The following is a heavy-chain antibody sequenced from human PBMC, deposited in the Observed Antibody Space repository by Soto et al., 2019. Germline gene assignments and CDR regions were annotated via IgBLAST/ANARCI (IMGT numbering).Heavy chain of an antibody. CDR2: IYYSGST. J-gene: IGHJ5*02. CDR3: ARAHHSSGFNWFDP. Sequence: SETLSLTXTVSGGSISSGGYYWSWIRQHPGKGLEWIGYIYYSGSTYYNPSLKSRVTISVDTSKNQFSLKLSSVTAADTAVYYCARAHHSSGFNWFDPWGQGTLVTVSS. V-gene: IGHV4-31*02. D-gene: IGHD3-22*01. CDR1: GGSISSGGYY.